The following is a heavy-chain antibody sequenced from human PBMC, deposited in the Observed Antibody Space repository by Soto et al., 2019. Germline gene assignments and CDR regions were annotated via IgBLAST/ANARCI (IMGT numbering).Heavy chain of an antibody. CDR3: ARVGYGDYSSGTVQYFDY. D-gene: IGHD4-17*01. V-gene: IGHV4-30-4*01. Sequence: QVQLQESGPGLVKPSQTLSLTCTVSGGSISSGDYYWSWIRQPPGKGLEWIGYIYYSGSTYYNPSLKSRVTISVDASKNQFSLKLSSVTAADTAVYYCARVGYGDYSSGTVQYFDYWGQGTLVTVSS. J-gene: IGHJ4*02. CDR1: GGSISSGDYY. CDR2: IYYSGST.